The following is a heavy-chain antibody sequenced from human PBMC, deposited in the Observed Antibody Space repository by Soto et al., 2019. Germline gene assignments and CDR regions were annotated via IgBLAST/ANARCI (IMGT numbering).Heavy chain of an antibody. CDR1: GYSFAGYW. CDR3: ARQIYDSATAPNFQYYFDS. J-gene: IGHJ4*02. CDR2: IDPSDSQT. V-gene: IGHV5-10-1*01. D-gene: IGHD2-15*01. Sequence: GESLKISCKGSGYSFAGYWITWVRQKPGKGLEWMGRIDPSDSQTYYSPSFRGHVTISVTKSITTVFLQWSSLRASDTAMYYCARQIYDSATAPNFQYYFDSWGQGTPVTVSS.